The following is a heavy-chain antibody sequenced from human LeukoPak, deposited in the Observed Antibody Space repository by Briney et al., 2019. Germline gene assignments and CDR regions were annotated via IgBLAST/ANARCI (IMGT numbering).Heavy chain of an antibody. CDR1: GFTFSGYW. CDR3: ARDPRNKGFDP. J-gene: IGHJ5*02. CDR2: IKGDGSDT. V-gene: IGHV3-74*01. D-gene: IGHD1/OR15-1a*01. Sequence: GGSLRLSCAASGFTFSGYWMHWAGQSPGKGLVWVSCIKGDGSDTRYADSVKGRFTISRDNAKNTLYLQMNSLTVEDTAVYYCARDPRNKGFDPWGQGTLVTVSS.